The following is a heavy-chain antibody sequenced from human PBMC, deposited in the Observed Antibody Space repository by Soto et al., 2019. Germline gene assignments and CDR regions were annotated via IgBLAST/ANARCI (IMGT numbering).Heavy chain of an antibody. D-gene: IGHD1-26*01. Sequence: QVQLQESGPGLVKPSETLSLTCTVSGGSISSYYWSWIRQPPGKGLECIGYIYYSGSTNYNPSLKSRVTISVDTSKNQFSLKLSSVTSAAPAVYYCARKWGWYFDLCGRGTLVTVSS. CDR2: IYYSGST. V-gene: IGHV4-59*08. CDR1: GGSISSYY. CDR3: ARKWGWYFDL. J-gene: IGHJ2*01.